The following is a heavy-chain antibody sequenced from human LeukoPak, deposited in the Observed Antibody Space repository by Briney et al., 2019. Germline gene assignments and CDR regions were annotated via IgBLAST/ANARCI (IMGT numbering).Heavy chain of an antibody. CDR1: GGSISSGDYY. J-gene: IGHJ3*02. V-gene: IGHV4-30-4*08. D-gene: IGHD6-13*01. CDR3: ARPIAAADLAFDI. Sequence: SETLSLTCAVSGGSISSGDYYWSWIRQPPGKGLEWIGYIYYSGSTYYNPSLKSRVTISVDTSKNQFSLKLSSVTAADTAVYYCARPIAAADLAFDIWGQGTMVTVSS. CDR2: IYYSGST.